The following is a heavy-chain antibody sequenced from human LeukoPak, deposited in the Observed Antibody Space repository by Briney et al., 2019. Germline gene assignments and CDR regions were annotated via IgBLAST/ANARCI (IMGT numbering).Heavy chain of an antibody. J-gene: IGHJ4*02. CDR1: GFTFSSYG. CDR3: AGYSGYDLADYFDY. V-gene: IGHV3-33*01. D-gene: IGHD5-12*01. Sequence: PGGSLRLSCAASGFTFSSYGMHWVRQAPGKGLEWVADIWYDGSNKYYADSVKGRFTISRDNSKNTLYLQMNSLRAEDTAVYYCAGYSGYDLADYFDYWGQGTLVTVSS. CDR2: IWYDGSNK.